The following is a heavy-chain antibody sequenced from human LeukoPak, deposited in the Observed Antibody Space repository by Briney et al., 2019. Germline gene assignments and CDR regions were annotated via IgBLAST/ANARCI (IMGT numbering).Heavy chain of an antibody. V-gene: IGHV1-2*02. CDR3: ARSDGSDRTRFDY. CDR2: INPNSGGT. CDR1: GYTFTGNY. J-gene: IGHJ4*02. D-gene: IGHD6-19*01. Sequence: ASVKVSCKASGYTFTGNYMHWVRQAPGQGLEWMGWINPNSGGTNYAQKFQGRVTMTRDTSISTAYMELSRLRSDDTAVYYCARSDGSDRTRFDYWGQGTLVTVSS.